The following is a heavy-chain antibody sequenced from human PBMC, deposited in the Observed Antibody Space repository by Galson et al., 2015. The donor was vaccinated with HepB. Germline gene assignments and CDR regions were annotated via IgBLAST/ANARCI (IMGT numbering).Heavy chain of an antibody. CDR1: GYTFTSYA. J-gene: IGHJ4*02. V-gene: IGHV1-3*01. CDR2: INAGNGNT. CDR3: ARVYSSSWYLRN. Sequence: SVKVSCKASGYTFTSYAMHWVRQAPGQRLEWMGWINAGNGNTKYSQKFQGRVTITRDTSASTAYMELSSLRSEDTAVYYCARVYSSSWYLRNWGQGTLVTVSS. D-gene: IGHD6-13*01.